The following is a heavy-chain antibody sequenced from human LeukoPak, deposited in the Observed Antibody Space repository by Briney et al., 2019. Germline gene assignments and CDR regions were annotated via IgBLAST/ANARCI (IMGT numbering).Heavy chain of an antibody. V-gene: IGHV3-43*01. J-gene: IGHJ4*02. CDR2: ISWDGGTR. CDR1: GFTFDDYT. CDR3: AKEGEEMAAFDY. D-gene: IGHD5-24*01. Sequence: GGSLRLSCAASGFTFDDYTMHWVRQAPGKGLEWVSLISWDGGTRYYADSVKGRFTISRDNSKNSLYLQMNSLRTGDTALYYCAKEGEEMAAFDYWGQGTLVTVSS.